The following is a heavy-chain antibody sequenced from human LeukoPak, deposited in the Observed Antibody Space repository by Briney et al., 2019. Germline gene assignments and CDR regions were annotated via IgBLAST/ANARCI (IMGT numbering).Heavy chain of an antibody. V-gene: IGHV3-23*01. CDR2: ISGSGGST. CDR1: GFTFSSYA. D-gene: IGHD5-18*01. Sequence: GGSLRLSCAASGFTFSSYAMSWVRQAPGKGLEWVSAISGSGGSTYYADSVKGRFTISRDNSKNTLYLQMNILRAEDTAVYYCAKLLNQLWSTFDYWGQGTLVTVSS. CDR3: AKLLNQLWSTFDY. J-gene: IGHJ4*02.